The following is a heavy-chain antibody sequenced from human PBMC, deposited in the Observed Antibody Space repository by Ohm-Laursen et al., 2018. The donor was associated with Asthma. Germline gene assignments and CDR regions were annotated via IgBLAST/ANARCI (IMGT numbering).Heavy chain of an antibody. D-gene: IGHD6-19*01. CDR3: ARAVAGQRAFDI. V-gene: IGHV1-3*01. Sequence: GASVKVSCNASGYTFTSYAMHWVRQAPGQRLEWMGWINAGNGNTKYSQKFQGRVTITRDTSASTAYMELSSLRSEDTAVYYCARAVAGQRAFDIWGQGTMVTVSS. CDR1: GYTFTSYA. CDR2: INAGNGNT. J-gene: IGHJ3*02.